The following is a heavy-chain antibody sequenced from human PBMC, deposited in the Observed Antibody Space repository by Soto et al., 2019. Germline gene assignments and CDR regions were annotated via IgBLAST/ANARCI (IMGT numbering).Heavy chain of an antibody. D-gene: IGHD2-15*01. CDR2: ISSSGSTI. CDR1: GFTFSDYY. V-gene: IGHV3-11*01. J-gene: IGHJ3*02. Sequence: QVQLVESGGGLVKPGGSLRLSCAASGFTFSDYYMSWIRQAPGKGLEWVSYISSSGSTIYYADSVKGRFTISRDNAKNSLYLQMNSLRAEDRAVYFCAGRYCSGGSCYSGFAFDIWGQGTMVTVSS. CDR3: AGRYCSGGSCYSGFAFDI.